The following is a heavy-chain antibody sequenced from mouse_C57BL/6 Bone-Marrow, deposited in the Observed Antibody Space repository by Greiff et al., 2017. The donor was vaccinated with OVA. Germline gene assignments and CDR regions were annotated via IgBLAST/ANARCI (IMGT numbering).Heavy chain of an antibody. CDR3: ARANWDWDWYFDV. D-gene: IGHD4-1*01. Sequence: VQLQQPGAELVMPGASVKLSCKASGYTFTSYWMHWVKQRPGQGLEWIGEIDPSDSYTNYNQKFKGKSTLTVDKSSSTAYMQLNSLTSEDSAVYYCARANWDWDWYFDVWGTGTTVTVSS. CDR2: IDPSDSYT. V-gene: IGHV1-69*01. CDR1: GYTFTSYW. J-gene: IGHJ1*03.